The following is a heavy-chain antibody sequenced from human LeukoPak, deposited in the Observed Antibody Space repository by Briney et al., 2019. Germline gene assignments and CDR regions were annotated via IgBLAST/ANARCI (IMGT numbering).Heavy chain of an antibody. CDR2: IYASGST. Sequence: ETLSLTCPVSGGSISSYYWSWIRQPAGKGLEWIGRIYASGSTNYNPSLKGRVTMSVDTSKNQFFLKVSSVIVADTAVYYCARESSSYTYRSLDYWGQGTLVTVSS. CDR3: ARESSSYTYRSLDY. CDR1: GGSISSYY. D-gene: IGHD2-2*02. V-gene: IGHV4-4*07. J-gene: IGHJ4*02.